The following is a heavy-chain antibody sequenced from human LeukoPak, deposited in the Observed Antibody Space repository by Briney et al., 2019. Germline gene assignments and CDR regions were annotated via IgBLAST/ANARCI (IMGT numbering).Heavy chain of an antibody. D-gene: IGHD6-19*01. Sequence: TSETLSLTCSVSGGSISGYYWGWIRQPPGKGLEWIGSIYDSGSTYHNPSLKSRVTISVDTSKNQFSLKLSSVTAADTAVYYCARHRSAVAGTGGDYYYYYYMDVWGKGTTVTVS. J-gene: IGHJ6*03. V-gene: IGHV4-39*01. CDR3: ARHRSAVAGTGGDYYYYYYMDV. CDR2: IYDSGST. CDR1: GGSISGYY.